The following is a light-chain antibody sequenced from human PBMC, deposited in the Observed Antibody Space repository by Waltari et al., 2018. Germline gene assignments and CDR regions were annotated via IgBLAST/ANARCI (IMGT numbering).Light chain of an antibody. Sequence: SSELTQDPAVSVALGQTGRTTCQGECPRRVSATLYQQKPGQAPVLIISGKNNRPSGIPDRFSGSSSGYTASLTITGAQAEDEADYYCNSRDSSGNPYVFGPGTQVTVL. V-gene: IGLV3-19*01. CDR3: NSRDSSGNPYV. CDR1: CPRRVS. CDR2: GKN. J-gene: IGLJ1*01.